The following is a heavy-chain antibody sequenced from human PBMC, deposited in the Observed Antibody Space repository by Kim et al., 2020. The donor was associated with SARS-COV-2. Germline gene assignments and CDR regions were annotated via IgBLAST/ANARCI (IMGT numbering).Heavy chain of an antibody. Sequence: ASVKVSCKASGYTFTGYYVHWVRQAPGQGLEWMGWINPNTGDTKYAEEFHGRLTMTRDTSVSTAHMDLSRLRFDDTAVYYCARDPPGWGQSGAPDDDYWGQGTLVTVSS. J-gene: IGHJ4*02. CDR3: ARDPPGWGQSGAPDDDY. CDR2: INPNTGDT. V-gene: IGHV1-2*02. D-gene: IGHD1-26*01. CDR1: GYTFTGYY.